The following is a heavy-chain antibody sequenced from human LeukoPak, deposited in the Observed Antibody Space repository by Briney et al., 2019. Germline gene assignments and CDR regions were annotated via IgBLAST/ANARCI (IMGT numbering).Heavy chain of an antibody. CDR3: ARDSSSWYLYWFDP. CDR2: INPNSGGT. Sequence: ASVKVSFKASGYTFTVYYMHWVRQAPGQGVEGMGWINPNSGGTNYAQKFQGRVTMTRDTSISTAYMELSRLRSDDTAVYYCARDSSSWYLYWFDPWGQGTLVTVSS. D-gene: IGHD6-13*01. J-gene: IGHJ5*02. CDR1: GYTFTVYY. V-gene: IGHV1-2*02.